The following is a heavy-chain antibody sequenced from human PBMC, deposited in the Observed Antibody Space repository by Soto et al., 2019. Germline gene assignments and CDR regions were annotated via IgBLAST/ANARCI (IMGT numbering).Heavy chain of an antibody. D-gene: IGHD4-17*01. V-gene: IGHV3-11*01. J-gene: IGHJ4*02. Sequence: QVQLVESGGGLVKPGGSLRLSCAASGFTFSDYYMSWIRQAPGKGLEWLSYISSSGSTIYYGDSVKGRFTISRDNAKNSLYLRMHSLRAEDTAVYYCASEPRLRWTDYWGQGTLVTVSS. CDR1: GFTFSDYY. CDR3: ASEPRLRWTDY. CDR2: ISSSGSTI.